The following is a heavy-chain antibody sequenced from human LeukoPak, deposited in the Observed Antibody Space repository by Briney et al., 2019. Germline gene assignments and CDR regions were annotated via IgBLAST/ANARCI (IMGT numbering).Heavy chain of an antibody. V-gene: IGHV3-11*01. CDR1: GFSFSDSY. CDR2: ISGSGSDI. CDR3: STDPRLLMY. D-gene: IGHD2-8*01. Sequence: GGSLRLSCVVSGFSFSDSYMTWIRQTPGKGLEWLAYISGSGSDIYYADSVKGRFTISRDNAKNSLYLQMNSLGPEDTALYYCSTDPRLLMYWGHGTLVTVSS. J-gene: IGHJ4*01.